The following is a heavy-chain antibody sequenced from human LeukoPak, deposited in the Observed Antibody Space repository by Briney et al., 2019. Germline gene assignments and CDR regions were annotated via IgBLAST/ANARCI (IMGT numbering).Heavy chain of an antibody. CDR1: GGSISGFY. V-gene: IGHV4-59*01. CDR2: VYYSGNT. Sequence: SETLPLTCTVSGGSISGFYWNWIRQPPGKGLEWIGYVYYSGNTNYNPSLKSRVTISLDTSKNQFSLKLRSVTAADTAVYYCARDTRDAFDIWGQGTMVTVSS. CDR3: ARDTRDAFDI. J-gene: IGHJ3*02.